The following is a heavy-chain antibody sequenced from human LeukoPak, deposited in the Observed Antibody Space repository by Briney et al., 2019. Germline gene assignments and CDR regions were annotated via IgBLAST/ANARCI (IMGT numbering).Heavy chain of an antibody. CDR3: ARGYSSSWYQEFFDY. Sequence: PGGSLRLSCAASGFTFSTFAMIWVRQPPGKGLEWVSSIFPSGGEIHYADSVRGRFTISRDNSKSTLSLQMNSLRAEDTAVYYRARGYSSSWYQEFFDYWGQGTLVTVSS. J-gene: IGHJ4*02. V-gene: IGHV3-23*01. CDR2: IFPSGGEI. CDR1: GFTFSTFA. D-gene: IGHD6-13*01.